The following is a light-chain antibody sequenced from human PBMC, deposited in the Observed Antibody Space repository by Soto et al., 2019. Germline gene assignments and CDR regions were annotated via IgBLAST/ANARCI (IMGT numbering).Light chain of an antibody. V-gene: IGKV3-15*01. Sequence: EIVVTQSPATLSLSPGERATLSCRASQSVSSNLVWYQQKPRQAPRLLIYGAATRATGIPARFSGSGAGTEFTLTTSSLQSEYFAFYYQQQYNNSPPWTFGQGTKVEIK. J-gene: IGKJ1*01. CDR1: QSVSSN. CDR2: GAA. CDR3: QQYNNSPPWT.